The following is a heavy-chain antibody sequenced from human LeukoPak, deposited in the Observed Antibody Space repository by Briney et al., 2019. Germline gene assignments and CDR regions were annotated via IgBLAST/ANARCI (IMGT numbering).Heavy chain of an antibody. V-gene: IGHV1-69*04. CDR1: GGTFSSYA. CDR3: ASKLVATNYNYYDGMDV. D-gene: IGHD5-12*01. CDR2: IIPIFGIA. Sequence: SVKVSCTASGGTFSSYAISWVRQAPGQGLEWMGRIIPIFGIANYAQTFQGRVTITADKSTSTPYMELISLRSADTAVYYCASKLVATNYNYYDGMDVWGQGTTVTVSS. J-gene: IGHJ6*02.